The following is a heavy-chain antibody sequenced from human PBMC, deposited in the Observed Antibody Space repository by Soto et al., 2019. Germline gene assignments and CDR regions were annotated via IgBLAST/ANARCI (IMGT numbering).Heavy chain of an antibody. CDR3: AKDHNSWRDYVWGSYRPISSPFDY. CDR1: GFTFSSYG. D-gene: IGHD3-16*02. CDR2: ISYDGSNK. Sequence: PGGSLRLSCAASGFTFSSYGMHWVRQAPGKGLEWVAVISYDGSNKYYADSVKGRFTISRDNSKNTLYLQMNSLRAEDTAVYYCAKDHNSWRDYVWGSYRPISSPFDYWGQGTLVTAPQ. J-gene: IGHJ4*02. V-gene: IGHV3-30*18.